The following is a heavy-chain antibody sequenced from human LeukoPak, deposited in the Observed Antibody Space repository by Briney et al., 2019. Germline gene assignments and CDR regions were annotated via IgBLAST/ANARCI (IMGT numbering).Heavy chain of an antibody. Sequence: RPGGSLRLSCAASGFTFDDYGMNWVRQAPGKGLEWVSGINWNGGSICYADSVKGRFTISRDNAKNSLYLQMNSLRAEDTAFYYCARDKGIQYSSSLDYWGQGTLVTVSS. J-gene: IGHJ4*02. D-gene: IGHD6-6*01. CDR1: GFTFDDYG. CDR3: ARDKGIQYSSSLDY. V-gene: IGHV3-20*04. CDR2: INWNGGSI.